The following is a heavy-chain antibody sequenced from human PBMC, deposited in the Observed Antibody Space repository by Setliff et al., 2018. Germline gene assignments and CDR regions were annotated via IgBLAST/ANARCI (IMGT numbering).Heavy chain of an antibody. CDR1: GYTFTNYG. J-gene: IGHJ4*02. D-gene: IGHD6-13*01. CDR3: ARVSEAAAAGFDY. V-gene: IGHV1-18*01. CDR2: INPSDGST. Sequence: ASVKVSCKASGYTFTNYGISWVRQAPGQGLEWMGVINPSDGSTTYAQKFQGRVTMTTDTSTSTAYMELRSLRSDDTAVYYCARVSEAAAAGFDYWGQGTLVTVSS.